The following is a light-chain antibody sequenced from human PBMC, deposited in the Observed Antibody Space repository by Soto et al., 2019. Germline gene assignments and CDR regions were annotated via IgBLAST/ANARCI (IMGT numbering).Light chain of an antibody. CDR1: QSIGGW. J-gene: IGKJ2*01. CDR2: ASS. Sequence: DIQMTQSPSTLSASVGDRVTITCRASQSIGGWLAWFQQKPGRAPQLLVFASSVLETEVPSRFSGGGSGTEYTLTISSLQPDDFATYFCQQYDSLPYTFGQGTKLEIK. V-gene: IGKV1-5*03. CDR3: QQYDSLPYT.